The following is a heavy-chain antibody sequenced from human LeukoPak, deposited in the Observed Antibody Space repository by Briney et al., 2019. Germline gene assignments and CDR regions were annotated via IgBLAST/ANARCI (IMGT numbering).Heavy chain of an antibody. CDR1: GGTFSSYA. D-gene: IGHD3-10*01. Sequence: ASVKVSCKASGGTFSSYAISWVRQAPGQGLEWMGGIIPIFGTANYAQKFQGRVTITADESTSTAYMELSSLRSEDTAVYYCAKDLDYYGSGSYLPDYWGQGTLVTVSS. J-gene: IGHJ4*02. V-gene: IGHV1-69*13. CDR3: AKDLDYYGSGSYLPDY. CDR2: IIPIFGTA.